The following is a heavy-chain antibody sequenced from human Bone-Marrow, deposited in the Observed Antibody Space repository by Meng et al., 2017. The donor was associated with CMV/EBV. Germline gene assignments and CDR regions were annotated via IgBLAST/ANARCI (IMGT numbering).Heavy chain of an antibody. V-gene: IGHV5-51*01. CDR3: ARRYCSSTSCWIFDY. Sequence: KVSCKGSGYSFTSYRIGWVRQMPGKGLEWMGIIYPGDSDTRYSPSFQGQVTISADKSISTAYLQWSSLKASDTAMYYCARRYCSSTSCWIFDYWGQGTLVTVSS. J-gene: IGHJ4*02. CDR1: GYSFTSYR. D-gene: IGHD2-2*01. CDR2: IYPGDSDT.